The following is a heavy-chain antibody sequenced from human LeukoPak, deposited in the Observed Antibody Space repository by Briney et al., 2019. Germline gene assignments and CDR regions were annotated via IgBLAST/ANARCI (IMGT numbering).Heavy chain of an antibody. Sequence: GGSLRLSCAASGFTVSSKYMNWVRQAPGKGLEWVSVIYSGGSTYYADSVKGRFTISRDNSKNSVYLQLNSLRPEDTAMYYCVSMVRGIGYWGQGALVTVSS. CDR1: GFTVSSKY. V-gene: IGHV3-53*05. D-gene: IGHD3-10*01. CDR2: IYSGGST. J-gene: IGHJ4*02. CDR3: VSMVRGIGY.